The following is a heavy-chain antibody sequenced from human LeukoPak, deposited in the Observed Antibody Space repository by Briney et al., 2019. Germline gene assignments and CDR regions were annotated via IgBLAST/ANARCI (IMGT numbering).Heavy chain of an antibody. CDR3: ARLSTVTTSFDY. Sequence: SQTLSLTCPVSGGSISSYYWSWIRQPAGKGLEWIGRIYTSGTTHYNPSLKSRVTMSVDTSKNQFSLKLSSVTAADTAVYYCARLSTVTTSFDYWGQATLVTVSS. CDR1: GGSISSYY. J-gene: IGHJ4*02. V-gene: IGHV4-4*07. D-gene: IGHD4-17*01. CDR2: IYTSGTT.